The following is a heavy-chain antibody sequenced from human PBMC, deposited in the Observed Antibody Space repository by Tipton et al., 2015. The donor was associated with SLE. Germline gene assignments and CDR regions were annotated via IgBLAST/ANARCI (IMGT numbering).Heavy chain of an antibody. J-gene: IGHJ4*01. CDR1: GFTFSSYG. D-gene: IGHD3-22*01. CDR2: IRYDGSNK. Sequence: SLRLSCAASGFTFSSYGMHWVRQAPGKGLAWVAFIRYDGSNKYYADSVKGRFTISRDNSKNTLYLQMNSLRAEDTAVYYCAATYYDSSGSQLDYWGQGTLVTVSS. V-gene: IGHV3-30*02. CDR3: AATYYDSSGSQLDY.